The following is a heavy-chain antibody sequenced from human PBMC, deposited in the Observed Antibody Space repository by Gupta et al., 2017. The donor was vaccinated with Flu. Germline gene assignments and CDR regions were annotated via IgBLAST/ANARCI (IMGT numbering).Heavy chain of an antibody. Sequence: EVQLVESGGGLVQPGGSLRLSCAASGSTFSNFDMHWVRQVPGKGLEWVSAIDTTGATYYSGSVKGRFTISRENAKNSLYLQMNSLRDGDTAVYYCAREPPYDTLTGNPFGMDVWGQGTTVIVSS. D-gene: IGHD3-9*01. CDR3: AREPPYDTLTGNPFGMDV. CDR1: GSTFSNFD. CDR2: IDTTGAT. J-gene: IGHJ6*02. V-gene: IGHV3-13*01.